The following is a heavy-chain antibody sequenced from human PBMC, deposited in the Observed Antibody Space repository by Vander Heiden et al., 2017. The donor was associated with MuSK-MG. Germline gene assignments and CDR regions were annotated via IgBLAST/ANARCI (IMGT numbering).Heavy chain of an antibody. CDR2: INEEGREQ. D-gene: IGHD3-10*01. CDR1: GFTFSSFR. CDR3: VTESRLGS. J-gene: IGHJ4*02. Sequence: EVQLVESGGGLVQPGGSLRLSCVASGFTFSSFRMTWVRRAPGKGLEWVANINEEGREQHYVDAVKGRFTISRDNAKNSLCMKMNSLRAEDTAVYYCVTESRLGSWGQGTLVSVSS. V-gene: IGHV3-7*01.